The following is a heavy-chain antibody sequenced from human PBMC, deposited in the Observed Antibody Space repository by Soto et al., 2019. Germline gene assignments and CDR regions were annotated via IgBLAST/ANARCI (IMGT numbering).Heavy chain of an antibody. J-gene: IGHJ4*02. CDR2: ITNGVGIT. CDR1: GFTFSGYA. CDR3: AKFRGGSIRSWCFDH. Sequence: EVQLLESGGGLVQPGGSLRLSCAASGFTFSGYAMSWVRQAPGKGLEWVSVITNGVGITNYADSVKGRFTISKDNSKNPLYLQMDSLRAEDTAIYYCAKFRGGSIRSWCFDHWGQGTLVTVSS. D-gene: IGHD6-13*01. V-gene: IGHV3-23*01.